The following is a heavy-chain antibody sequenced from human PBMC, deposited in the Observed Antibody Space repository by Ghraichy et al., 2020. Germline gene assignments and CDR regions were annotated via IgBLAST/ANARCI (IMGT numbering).Heavy chain of an antibody. CDR3: ARNTAIHSTFDY. V-gene: IGHV4-4*07. D-gene: IGHD5-18*01. CDR1: GGSISSYY. CDR2: IYTSGST. Sequence: SETLSLTCTVSGGSISSYYWSWIRQPAGKGLGWIGRIYTSGSTNYNPSLKSRVTMSVDTSKNQFSLKLSSVTAADPAVYYCARNTAIHSTFDYWGQGTLVTVSS. J-gene: IGHJ4*02.